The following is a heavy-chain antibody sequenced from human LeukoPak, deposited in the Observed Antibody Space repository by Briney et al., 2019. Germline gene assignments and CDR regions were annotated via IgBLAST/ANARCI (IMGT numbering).Heavy chain of an antibody. CDR1: GFPFIDYS. CDR3: ARDHNYAFDN. Sequence: GGSLRLSCGASGFPFIDYSMNWVRQAPGKGLEWISYIGISSGNTKYADSVKGRFTISRDYAKNSLYLQMNSLRVEDTAVYFCARDHNYAFDNWGQGTLVTVSS. CDR2: IGISSGNT. J-gene: IGHJ4*02. V-gene: IGHV3-11*06. D-gene: IGHD1-1*01.